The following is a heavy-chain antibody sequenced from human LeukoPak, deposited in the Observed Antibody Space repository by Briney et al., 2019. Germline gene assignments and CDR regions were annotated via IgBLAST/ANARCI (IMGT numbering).Heavy chain of an antibody. V-gene: IGHV4-38-2*02. D-gene: IGHD3-3*01. Sequence: TSETLSLTCSVSGYSLSSGYYWGLIRQSPGKGLEWIGTIYHSGSPYFNPSLKSRVTISVDTSKNQFSLNLSSVTAADTAVYYCARAARGYDFWSGFQTPNWFDPWGQGTLVSVSS. CDR2: IYHSGSP. CDR3: ARAARGYDFWSGFQTPNWFDP. CDR1: GYSLSSGYY. J-gene: IGHJ5*02.